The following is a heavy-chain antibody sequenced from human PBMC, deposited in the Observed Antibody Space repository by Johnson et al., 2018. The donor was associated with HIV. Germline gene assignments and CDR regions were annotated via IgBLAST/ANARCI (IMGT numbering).Heavy chain of an antibody. CDR3: ARDGRWGSSTGYSVFDL. Sequence: VQLVESGGGLVQPGESLRLSCAASGFTFSTYSMHWVRQAPGKGLECVSGISDYGAGTYYANSVRGRFTISRDNSKNTLYIQLGSLRPEDMAVYYCARDGRWGSSTGYSVFDLWGQGTMVTVSS. V-gene: IGHV3-64*01. CDR1: GFTFSTYS. D-gene: IGHD6-13*01. CDR2: ISDYGAGT. J-gene: IGHJ3*01.